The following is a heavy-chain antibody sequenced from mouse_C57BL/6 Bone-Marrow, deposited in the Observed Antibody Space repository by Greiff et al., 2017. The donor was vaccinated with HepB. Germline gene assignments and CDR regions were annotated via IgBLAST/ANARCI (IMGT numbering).Heavy chain of an antibody. J-gene: IGHJ2*01. CDR1: GFNIKDYY. CDR2: IDPEDGDT. V-gene: IGHV14-1*01. CDR3: TTRGLLRFLFDY. Sequence: EVQLQQSGAELVRPGASVKLSCTASGFNIKDYYMHWVKQRPEQGLEWIGRIDPEDGDTEYAPKFQGKATMTADTSSNTAYLQLSSLTSEDTAVYYCTTRGLLRFLFDYWGQGTTRTVFS. D-gene: IGHD1-1*01.